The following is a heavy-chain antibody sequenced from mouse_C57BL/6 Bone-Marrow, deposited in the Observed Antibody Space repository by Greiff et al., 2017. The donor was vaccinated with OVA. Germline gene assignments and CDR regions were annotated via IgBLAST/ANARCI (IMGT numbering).Heavy chain of an antibody. V-gene: IGHV1-61*01. D-gene: IGHD2-5*01. J-gene: IGHJ1*03. CDR1: GYTFTSYW. CDR3: ARRTNSNGGYFDV. Sequence: QVQLQQPGAELVRPGSSVKLSCKASGYTFTSYWMDWVKQRPGQGLEWIGNIYPSDSETHYNQKFKDKATLTVDKSSSTAYMQLSSLTSEDSAVYYCARRTNSNGGYFDVWGTGTTVTVSS. CDR2: IYPSDSET.